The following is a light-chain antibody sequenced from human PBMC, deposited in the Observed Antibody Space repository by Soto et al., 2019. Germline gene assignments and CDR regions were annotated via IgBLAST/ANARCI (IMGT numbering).Light chain of an antibody. CDR1: SGSVSTGHF. Sequence: QAVVTQEPSFSVSPGGTVTLTCGLSSGSVSTGHFPSWYQQTPGQAPRTLIYGTNSRSSGVPDRFSGSILGTKAALTITGAQADDESDYYCMLYMGGGTYVFGAGTKVTVL. V-gene: IGLV8-61*01. CDR3: MLYMGGGTYV. CDR2: GTN. J-gene: IGLJ1*01.